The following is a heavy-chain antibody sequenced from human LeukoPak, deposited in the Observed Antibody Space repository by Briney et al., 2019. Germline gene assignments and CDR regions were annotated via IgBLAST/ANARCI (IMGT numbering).Heavy chain of an antibody. D-gene: IGHD1-26*01. Sequence: GGALRLSCSVSGLTFSSYCMHWVRHAPGKGLVWVSCIKGDGSSTNYADSVKGRFTISRDNAKNTWYLQMNSLRAEDTAVCYCVSGMVGGTNYWGQGTLVTVSS. J-gene: IGHJ4*02. CDR1: GLTFSSYC. CDR3: VSGMVGGTNY. V-gene: IGHV3-74*01. CDR2: IKGDGSST.